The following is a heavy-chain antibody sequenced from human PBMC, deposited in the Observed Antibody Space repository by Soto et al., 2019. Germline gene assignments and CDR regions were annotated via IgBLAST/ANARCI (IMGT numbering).Heavy chain of an antibody. CDR2: ISSGGDIV. J-gene: IGHJ4*02. D-gene: IGHD1-26*01. Sequence: EVQLVASGGDLVQPGGSLRLSCVDSGFRFSSHEMAWVRQAPGKGLEWISYISSGGDIVKYADSVKGRFTISRDNAKNSLYLQMNSLKVEDTAIYYCAGGVMYTGSFYEWGQGTLVTVSS. V-gene: IGHV3-48*03. CDR1: GFRFSSHE. CDR3: AGGVMYTGSFYE.